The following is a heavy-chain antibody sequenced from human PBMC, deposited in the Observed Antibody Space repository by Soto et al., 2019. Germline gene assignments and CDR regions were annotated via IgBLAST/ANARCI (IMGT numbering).Heavy chain of an antibody. CDR3: ARLGAREVDY. Sequence: EVQLVESGGGLVKPGGSLRLSCAASGFTFSSYSMNWVRQAPGKGLEWVSSISSSSSYIYYADSVKGRFTTSRDNAKNSLYLQMNSLRAEDTAVYYCARLGAREVDYWGQGTLVTVSS. D-gene: IGHD6-13*01. CDR2: ISSSSSYI. V-gene: IGHV3-21*01. CDR1: GFTFSSYS. J-gene: IGHJ4*02.